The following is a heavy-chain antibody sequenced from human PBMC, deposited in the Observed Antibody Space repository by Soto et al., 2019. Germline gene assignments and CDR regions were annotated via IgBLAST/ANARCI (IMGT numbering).Heavy chain of an antibody. J-gene: IGHJ5*02. CDR2: IIPILGIA. CDR1: GGTFSSYT. CDR3: AAARSCSGGSCYRAYWFDP. Sequence: QVQLVQSGAEVKKPGSSVNVSCKASGGTFSSYTISWVRQAPGQGLEWMGRIIPILGIANYAQKFQGRVTITADKSTSTAYMELSSLRSEDTAVYYCAAARSCSGGSCYRAYWFDPWGQGTLVTVSS. D-gene: IGHD2-15*01. V-gene: IGHV1-69*02.